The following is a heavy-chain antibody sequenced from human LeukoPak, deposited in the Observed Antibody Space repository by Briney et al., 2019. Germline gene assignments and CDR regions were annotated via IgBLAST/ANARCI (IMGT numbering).Heavy chain of an antibody. Sequence: GESLKISCKGSGYSFTSYWIGWWRQMAGKGLEWMGIIYPGDSDTRYNPSFQGQVTTTADKSIRTAYLQWSSLKASDTAMYYCASSRAVAGTPLDYWGQGTLVTVSS. J-gene: IGHJ4*02. CDR1: GYSFTSYW. CDR2: IYPGDSDT. V-gene: IGHV5-51*01. CDR3: ASSRAVAGTPLDY. D-gene: IGHD6-19*01.